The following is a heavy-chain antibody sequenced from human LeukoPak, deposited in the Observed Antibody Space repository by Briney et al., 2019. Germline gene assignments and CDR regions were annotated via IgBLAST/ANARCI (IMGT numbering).Heavy chain of an antibody. D-gene: IGHD3-22*01. J-gene: IGHJ4*02. CDR1: GFTFSNAW. V-gene: IGHV3-15*07. CDR2: IKSKTDGGTT. Sequence: GGSLRLSCAASGFTFSNAWMNRVRQAPGKGLEWVGRIKSKTDGGTTDYAAPVKGRFTISRDDSKNTLYLQMSSLKTEDTAVYYCTTYYYDSSGYVDYWGQGTLVTVSS. CDR3: TTYYYDSSGYVDY.